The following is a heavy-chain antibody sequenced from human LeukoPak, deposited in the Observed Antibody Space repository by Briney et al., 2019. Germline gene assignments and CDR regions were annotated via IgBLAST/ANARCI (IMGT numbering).Heavy chain of an antibody. CDR3: ANGRSTYYDGMDV. Sequence: GGSLRLSCAASGFTFSSYAMSWVRQAPGEGLEWVSAISGSGGSTYYADSVKGRFTISRDNSKNTLYLQMNSLRAEDTAVYYCANGRSTYYDGMDVWGQGTTVTVYS. V-gene: IGHV3-23*01. D-gene: IGHD1-14*01. CDR1: GFTFSSYA. CDR2: ISGSGGST. J-gene: IGHJ6*02.